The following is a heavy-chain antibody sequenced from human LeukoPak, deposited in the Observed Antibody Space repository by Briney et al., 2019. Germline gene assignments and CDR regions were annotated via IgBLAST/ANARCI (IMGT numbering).Heavy chain of an antibody. CDR1: GYTFTSYG. V-gene: IGHV1-18*01. CDR3: ARDLVGREPYFDY. D-gene: IGHD5-24*01. CDR2: ISTYNGNT. J-gene: IGHJ4*02. Sequence: ASVKVSCKASGYTFTSYGISWVRQAPGQGLEWMGWISTYNGNTNFAQKLQGRVTMTTDTSTSTAYMELRSLRADDTAVYYCARDLVGREPYFDYWGQGTLVIVSS.